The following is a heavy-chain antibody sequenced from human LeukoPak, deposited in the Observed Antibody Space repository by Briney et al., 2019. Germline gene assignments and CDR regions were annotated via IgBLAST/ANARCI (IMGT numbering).Heavy chain of an antibody. Sequence: GGSLRLSCAASEFTFTSYELNWVRQAPGKGLEWVSYISPSSSDIYYADSVKGRFTISRDNAKNSLSLHMNSLGDEDTAVYYCTRAAYNSGPDYWGQGTLVTVSS. D-gene: IGHD6-25*01. CDR1: EFTFTSYE. V-gene: IGHV3-48*02. CDR2: ISPSSSDI. CDR3: TRAAYNSGPDY. J-gene: IGHJ4*02.